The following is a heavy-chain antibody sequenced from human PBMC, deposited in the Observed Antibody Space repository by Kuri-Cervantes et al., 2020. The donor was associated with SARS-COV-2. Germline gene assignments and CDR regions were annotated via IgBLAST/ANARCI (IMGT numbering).Heavy chain of an antibody. CDR1: GFVFTNYA. V-gene: IGHV3-23*01. Sequence: GGSLRLSCAASGFVFTNYAMGWVRQAPGKGLEWVSGFTATGANTYYADSVRGRFTISRDTSKKTLYLQMNSLRAEDTAVYYCAKDEGPYSSGWYAFDYWGQGTLVTVSS. J-gene: IGHJ4*02. D-gene: IGHD6-19*01. CDR3: AKDEGPYSSGWYAFDY. CDR2: FTATGANT.